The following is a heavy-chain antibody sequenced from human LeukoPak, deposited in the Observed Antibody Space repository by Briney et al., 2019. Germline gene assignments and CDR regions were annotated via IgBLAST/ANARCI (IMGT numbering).Heavy chain of an antibody. V-gene: IGHV4-34*01. D-gene: IGHD2-8*01. CDR2: INHSGST. CDR3: ARDTVLMVYARYYYYMDV. Sequence: SETLSLTCAVYGGSFSGYYWSWIRQPPGKGLEWIREINHSGSTNYNPSLKSRVTISVDTSKNQFSLKLSSVTAADTAVYYCARDTVLMVYARYYYYMDVWGKGTTVTVSS. J-gene: IGHJ6*03. CDR1: GGSFSGYY.